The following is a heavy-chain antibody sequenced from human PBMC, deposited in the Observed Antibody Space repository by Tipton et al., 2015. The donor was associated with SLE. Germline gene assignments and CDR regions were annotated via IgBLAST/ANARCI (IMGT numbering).Heavy chain of an antibody. D-gene: IGHD6-13*01. CDR2: VYFSGST. J-gene: IGHJ4*02. V-gene: IGHV4-59*12. Sequence: TLSLTCTVSGGSISSYYWSWIRQSPGKGLEWIGYVYFSGSTNYNPSLKSRVTISVDTSKNQFSLKLTSVTAADTAVYYCARDSPGMAAAAWGRGTLVTVSS. CDR1: GGSISSYY. CDR3: ARDSPGMAAAA.